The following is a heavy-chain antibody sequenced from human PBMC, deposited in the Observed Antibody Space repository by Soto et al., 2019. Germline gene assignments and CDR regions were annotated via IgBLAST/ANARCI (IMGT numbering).Heavy chain of an antibody. CDR2: ISGNDGTT. V-gene: IGHV3-23*01. CDR1: GFTIRSYV. Sequence: LRLSCAGSGFTIRSYVVNWVRQAPGEGLEWLSGISGNDGTTYYADSVRGRFTITSDTSKNTVYLQLNNLGVEDTAVYYCAKGGGTFYYGSGNLDYWGQGTLVTVSS. D-gene: IGHD3-10*01. CDR3: AKGGGTFYYGSGNLDY. J-gene: IGHJ4*02.